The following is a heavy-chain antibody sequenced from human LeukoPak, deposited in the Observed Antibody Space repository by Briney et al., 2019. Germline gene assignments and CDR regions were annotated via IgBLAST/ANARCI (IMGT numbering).Heavy chain of an antibody. CDR3: ARDLVTVTKGFDI. J-gene: IGHJ3*02. V-gene: IGHV4-59*11. CDR1: ADSFSSHY. CDR2: ISYIGST. Sequence: SETLSLTCAVSADSFSSHYWTWIRQPPGKGLEWIGYISYIGSTNYNPSLKSRVTISIDTSKNQFSLKLSSVTAANTAVYYCARDLVTVTKGFDIWGQGTMVSVSS. D-gene: IGHD4-17*01.